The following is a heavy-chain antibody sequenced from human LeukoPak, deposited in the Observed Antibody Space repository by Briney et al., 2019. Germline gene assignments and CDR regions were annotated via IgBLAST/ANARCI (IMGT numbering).Heavy chain of an antibody. CDR3: ASDSSGYFWPGFDY. Sequence: SETLSLTCTVSGGSISSYYWSWIRQPPGKGLEWVGYIYYSGSTNYNPSLKSRVTISVDTSKNQFSLKLSSVTAADTAVYYCASDSSGYFWPGFDYWGQGTLVTVSS. D-gene: IGHD3-22*01. CDR1: GGSISSYY. J-gene: IGHJ4*02. V-gene: IGHV4-59*01. CDR2: IYYSGST.